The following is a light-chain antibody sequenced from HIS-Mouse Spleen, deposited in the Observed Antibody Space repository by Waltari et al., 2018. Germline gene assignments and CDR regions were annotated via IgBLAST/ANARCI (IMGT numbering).Light chain of an antibody. J-gene: IGKJ2*01. CDR2: GAS. V-gene: IGKV3-15*01. CDR3: QQYNNWPYT. CDR1: QSVSGN. Sequence: EIVMTQSPATLSVSPGERATLSCRASQSVSGNLAWYQQKPGQAPRLLIYGASTRATGIPARFSGSGSGTEFTLTISSMQSEDFAVYYCQQYNNWPYTFGQGTKLEIK.